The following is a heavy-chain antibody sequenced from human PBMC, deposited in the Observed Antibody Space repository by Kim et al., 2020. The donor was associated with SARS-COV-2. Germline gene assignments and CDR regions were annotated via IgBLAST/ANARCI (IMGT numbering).Heavy chain of an antibody. CDR3: AREEVQLERRTPPPFDY. CDR1: GGSISSGSYY. V-gene: IGHV4-61*02. CDR2: IYTSGST. J-gene: IGHJ4*02. D-gene: IGHD1-1*01. Sequence: SETLSLTCTVSGGSISSGSYYWSWIRQPAGKGLEWIGRIYTSGSTNYNPSLKSRVTISVDTSKNQFSLKLSSVTAADTAVYYCAREEVQLERRTPPPFDYWGQGTLVTVSS.